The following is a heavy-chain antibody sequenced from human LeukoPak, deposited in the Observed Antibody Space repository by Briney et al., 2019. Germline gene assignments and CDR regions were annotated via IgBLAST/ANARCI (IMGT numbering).Heavy chain of an antibody. CDR2: VRYDGSDK. D-gene: IGHD3-3*01. CDR1: GFTFSNYG. J-gene: IGHJ4*02. Sequence: SGGCLRLSCAASGFTFSNYGMHWVRQAPGKGLEWVAFVRYDGSDKYYADSVKGRFTISRDNSKNTLYLQMNSLRDEDTALYYCANQKGSIFGAIRYFDSWGQGALVTVSS. CDR3: ANQKGSIFGAIRYFDS. V-gene: IGHV3-30*02.